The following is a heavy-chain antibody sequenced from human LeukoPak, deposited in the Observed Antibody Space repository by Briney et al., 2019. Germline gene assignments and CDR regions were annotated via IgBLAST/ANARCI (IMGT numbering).Heavy chain of an antibody. CDR1: GFTFDDYG. CDR3: ARDGDYSSSGGFGDY. Sequence: PGGSLRLSCAASGFTFDDYGMSWVRQAPGKGLEWVSYISSSGSTIYYADSVKGRFTISRDNAKNSLYLQMNSLRAEDTAVYYCARDGDYSSSGGFGDYWGQGTLVTVSS. D-gene: IGHD6-13*01. CDR2: ISSSGSTI. V-gene: IGHV3-48*03. J-gene: IGHJ4*02.